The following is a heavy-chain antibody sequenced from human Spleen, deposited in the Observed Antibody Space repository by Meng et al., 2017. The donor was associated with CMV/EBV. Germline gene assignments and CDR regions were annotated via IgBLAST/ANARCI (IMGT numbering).Heavy chain of an antibody. CDR2: INHSGST. CDR1: GGSISSYY. V-gene: IGHV4-34*01. J-gene: IGHJ4*02. CDR3: ARGQRSYYDFWTGGQNAFYFDY. D-gene: IGHD3-3*01. Sequence: SETLSLTCTVSGGSISSYYWSWIRQPPGKGLEWIGEINHSGSTNHNPSLKSRVTMSVDTSKNQFSLKLSSVTAADTAVYFCARGQRSYYDFWTGGQNAFYFDYWGRGTLVTVSS.